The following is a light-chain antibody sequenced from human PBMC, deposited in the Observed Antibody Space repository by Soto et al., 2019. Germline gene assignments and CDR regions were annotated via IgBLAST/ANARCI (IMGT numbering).Light chain of an antibody. CDR3: QLYNSFLT. J-gene: IGKJ1*01. CDR2: EAS. V-gene: IGKV1-5*01. CDR1: QSIYKW. Sequence: ERVSITCGASQSIYKWWGWYQQKPGKGPNLLIYEASNLENGVPSRFSGSGSETEFTLTIFFLQPDDVATYYFQLYNSFLTF.